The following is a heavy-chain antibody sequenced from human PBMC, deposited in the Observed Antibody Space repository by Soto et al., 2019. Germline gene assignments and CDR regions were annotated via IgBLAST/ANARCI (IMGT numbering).Heavy chain of an antibody. J-gene: IGHJ6*02. CDR2: ISGSGGST. D-gene: IGHD2-15*01. CDR1: GFPFCSYS. CDR3: AKDLAPIVVVVASVDDYYYYYGMDV. V-gene: IGHV3-23*01. Sequence: GGSLRLFCAAPGFPFCSYSMSWVRPAPREGVERVSAISGSGGSTYYADSVKGLFTISRDNSKNTLYLQMNSLRAEDTAVYYCAKDLAPIVVVVASVDDYYYYYGMDVWGQGTTVTVSS.